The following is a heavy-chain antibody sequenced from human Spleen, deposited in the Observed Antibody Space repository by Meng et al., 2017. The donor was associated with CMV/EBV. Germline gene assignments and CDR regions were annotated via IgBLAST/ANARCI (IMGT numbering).Heavy chain of an antibody. CDR2: VKSKTDGGTT. V-gene: IGHV3-15*01. CDR3: STGPAAPYY. J-gene: IGHJ4*02. D-gene: IGHD2-2*01. Sequence: GESLKISCAASGFTFSSYEMNWVRQAPGKGLEWVGRVKSKTDGGTTDYAAPVKGRFTITRDDSKNSLYLQMNSLKTEDTAVYYCSTGPAAPYYWGQGTLVTVSS. CDR1: GFTFSSYE.